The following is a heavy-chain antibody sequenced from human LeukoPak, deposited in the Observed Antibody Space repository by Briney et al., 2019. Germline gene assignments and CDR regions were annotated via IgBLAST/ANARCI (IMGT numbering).Heavy chain of an antibody. CDR2: IHSSGNT. J-gene: IGHJ3*02. D-gene: IGHD1-26*01. CDR3: ARDWEYDAFDI. CDR1: GFTLSNNY. Sequence: PGGSLRLSCAASGFTLSNNYMSWVRQAPGKGLEWVSTIHSSGNTYFADSVKGRFTISRDNSKNTLYLQMNSLRAEDTAVYYCARDWEYDAFDIWGQGTMVTVSS. V-gene: IGHV3-53*01.